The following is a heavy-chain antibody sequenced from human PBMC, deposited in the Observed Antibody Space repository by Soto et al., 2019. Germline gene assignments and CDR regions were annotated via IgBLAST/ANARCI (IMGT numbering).Heavy chain of an antibody. CDR2: IIPIFGTA. CDR3: ALLSGSYYLHYFDY. V-gene: IGHV1-69*06. J-gene: IGHJ4*02. D-gene: IGHD1-26*01. Sequence: ASVKVSCKVSGYTLTELSMHWVRQAPGQGLEWMGGIIPIFGTANYAQKFQGRVTITADKSTSTAYMELSSLRSEDTAVYYCALLSGSYYLHYFDYWGQGTLVTVSS. CDR1: GYTLTELS.